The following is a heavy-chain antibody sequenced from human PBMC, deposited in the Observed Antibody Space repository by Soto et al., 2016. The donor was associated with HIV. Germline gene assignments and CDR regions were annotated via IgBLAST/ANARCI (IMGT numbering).Heavy chain of an antibody. J-gene: IGHJ4*02. V-gene: IGHV3-74*02. CDR3: ARGGTYDILTGYYNVGLDY. Sequence: EVQLVESGGGLVQPGGSLRLSCAASGFTFSTYWMHWVRQAPGKGLVWVSRINSDGSSTSYADSVKGRFTISRDNAKNTLYLQMNSLRAEDTAVYYCARGGTYDILTGYYNVGLDYWGQGTLVTVSS. CDR1: GFTFSTYW. D-gene: IGHD3-9*01. CDR2: INSDGSST.